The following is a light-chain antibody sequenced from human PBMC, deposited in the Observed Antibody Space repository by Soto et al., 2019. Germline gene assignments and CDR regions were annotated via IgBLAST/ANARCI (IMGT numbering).Light chain of an antibody. CDR3: MQALSIPLT. CDR1: HILLHSNGYNY. V-gene: IGKV2-28*01. CDR2: LGS. J-gene: IGKJ4*01. Sequence: DIVMTQSPLSLPGTPVEPSSISFISSHILLHSNGYNYLDWYLQKPGQSPQLLIYLGSNRASGVPDRFSGSGSGTDFTLQISRVEAEDVGVYYCMQALSIPLTFGGGTKVDIK.